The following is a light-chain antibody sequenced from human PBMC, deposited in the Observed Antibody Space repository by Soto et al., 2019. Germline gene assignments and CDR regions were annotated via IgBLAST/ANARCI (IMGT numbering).Light chain of an antibody. CDR2: KAS. CDR1: QSISSW. CDR3: QQYNDNWT. Sequence: DIPMTQSPSTLSASVGDRVTITCRASQSISSWLAWHQQKPGKAPRLLIYKASNLERGVASRFSGSRSGTESTHTITSLQPDDSAIYYCQQYNDNWTFGQGTTVEIK. V-gene: IGKV1-5*03. J-gene: IGKJ1*01.